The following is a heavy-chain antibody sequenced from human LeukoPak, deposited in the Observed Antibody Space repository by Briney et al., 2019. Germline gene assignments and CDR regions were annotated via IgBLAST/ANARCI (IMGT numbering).Heavy chain of an antibody. D-gene: IGHD3-10*01. CDR3: AKVRGDYYGSVRPPAHLHY. CDR1: GFTFSSYA. CDR2: ISGSGGSI. J-gene: IGHJ4*02. V-gene: IGHV3-23*01. Sequence: GGSLRLSCAASGFTFSSYAMRGVRQAPGRGGEGVSDISGSGGSIYYADSEKGRFTIYRDNDKNTLYVEMNSLSAEDTAVYYCAKVRGDYYGSVRPPAHLHYWGQGTLVTVSS.